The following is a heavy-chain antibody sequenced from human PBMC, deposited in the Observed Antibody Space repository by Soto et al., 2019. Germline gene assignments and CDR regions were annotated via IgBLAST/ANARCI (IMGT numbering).Heavy chain of an antibody. D-gene: IGHD2-2*01. J-gene: IGHJ3*02. CDR2: FDPEDGET. CDR3: ARDTNPRHDAFDI. V-gene: IGHV1-24*01. Sequence: ASVKVSCQVSGYTLTELSMHRVRQAPGKGLEWMGGFDPEDGETIYAQKFQGRVTMTADESTSTAYMELSSLRSEDTAVYYCARDTNPRHDAFDIWGQGTMVTVSS. CDR1: GYTLTELS.